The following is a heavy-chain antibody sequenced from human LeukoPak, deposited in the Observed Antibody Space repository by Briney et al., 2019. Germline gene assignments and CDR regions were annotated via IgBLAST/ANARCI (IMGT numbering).Heavy chain of an antibody. Sequence: ASVKVSCKASGYTFTSYGISWVRQAPGQGLEWMGWISAYNGYTNYAQKLQGRVTMTTDTSTSTAYMELRSLRSDDTAVYYCARSEGVVPAAPLRFDPWGQGTLVTVSS. CDR1: GYTFTSYG. J-gene: IGHJ5*02. V-gene: IGHV1-18*01. D-gene: IGHD2-2*01. CDR2: ISAYNGYT. CDR3: ARSEGVVPAAPLRFDP.